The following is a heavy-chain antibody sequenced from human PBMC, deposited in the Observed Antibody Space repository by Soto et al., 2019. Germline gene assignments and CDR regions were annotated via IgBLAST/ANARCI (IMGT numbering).Heavy chain of an antibody. Sequence: EVQLLESGGGLVQPGGSLRLSCAASGVTFNNYAMTWVRQAPGKGLEWVSAISGGGDTTSYADSVKGRFTVSRDGSKNTLYMPMSSLRAEDTALYYGAKGRGGSGSLPPRVDFWGQGTLVTVSS. J-gene: IGHJ4*02. CDR1: GVTFNNYA. D-gene: IGHD3-10*01. CDR3: AKGRGGSGSLPPRVDF. CDR2: ISGGGDTT. V-gene: IGHV3-23*01.